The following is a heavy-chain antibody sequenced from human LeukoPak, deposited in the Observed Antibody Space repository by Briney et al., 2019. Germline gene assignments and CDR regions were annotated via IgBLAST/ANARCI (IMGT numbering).Heavy chain of an antibody. CDR2: INPNSGGT. J-gene: IGHJ6*03. V-gene: IGHV1-2*02. D-gene: IGHD6-13*01. CDR3: ASSIVAAAGEYYYYMDV. CDR1: GYTFTGYY. Sequence: ASVKVSCKASGYTFTGYYMHWVRQAPGQGLEWMGWINPNSGGTNYAQKFQGRVTMTRDMSTSTVYMELSSLRSEDTAVYYCASSIVAAAGEYYYYMDVWGKGTTVTVSS.